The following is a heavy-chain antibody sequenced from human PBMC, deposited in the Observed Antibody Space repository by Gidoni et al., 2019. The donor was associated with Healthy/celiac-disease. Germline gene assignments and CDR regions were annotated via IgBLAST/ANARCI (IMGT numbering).Heavy chain of an antibody. J-gene: IGHJ6*02. V-gene: IGHV5-10-1*03. CDR3: ARHVRGDIAVATRYYYYGMDV. Sequence: EVQLVQSGAEVTKPGESLRTSCKGSGYSFTSYWISWVRQMPGKGLEWMGRIDPSDSYTNYSPSFQGHVTISADKSISTAYLQWSSLKASDTAMYYCARHVRGDIAVATRYYYYGMDVWGQGTTVTVSS. CDR1: GYSFTSYW. CDR2: IDPSDSYT. D-gene: IGHD6-19*01.